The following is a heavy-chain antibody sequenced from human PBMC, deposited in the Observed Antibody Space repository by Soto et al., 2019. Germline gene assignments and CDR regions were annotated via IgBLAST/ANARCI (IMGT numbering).Heavy chain of an antibody. V-gene: IGHV1-18*01. Sequence: ASVKVSCKASGYTFTSYGISWVRQAPGQGLEWMGWISAYNGNTNYAQKLQGRVTMTTDTSTSTAYMELRSLRSDDTAVYYCASRLYDKSVPYFDYWGQGTLVTVSS. D-gene: IGHD3-22*01. J-gene: IGHJ4*02. CDR1: GYTFTSYG. CDR3: ASRLYDKSVPYFDY. CDR2: ISAYNGNT.